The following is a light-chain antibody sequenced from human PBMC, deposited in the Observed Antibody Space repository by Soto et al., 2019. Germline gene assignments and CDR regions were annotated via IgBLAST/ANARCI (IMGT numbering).Light chain of an antibody. CDR3: QKYNNWPLP. CDR1: QSVYNY. CDR2: GAS. J-gene: IGKJ4*01. Sequence: EIVMTQSPATLSVSPGERATLSCRASQSVYNYLAWYQQKPGQAPRLLIYGASTRATGIPARFSGSGSGTEFTLTISSLQSEDFAVYYCQKYNNWPLPFGGGTKVEI. V-gene: IGKV3-15*01.